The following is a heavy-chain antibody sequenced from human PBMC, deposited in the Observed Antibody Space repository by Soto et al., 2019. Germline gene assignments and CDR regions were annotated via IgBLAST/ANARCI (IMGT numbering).Heavy chain of an antibody. CDR1: GFTCSSYS. CDR3: AKDRLPSAGGIFYYYYGMDV. V-gene: IGHV3-23*01. D-gene: IGHD2-21*01. CDR2: ISGSGGST. Sequence: LRLAGAAAGFTCSSYSMSWARQAPWKGLEWVSAISGSGGSTYYADSVKGRFTISRDNSKNTLYLQMNSLRAEDTAVYYCAKDRLPSAGGIFYYYYGMDVWGQGTTVRVSS. J-gene: IGHJ6*02.